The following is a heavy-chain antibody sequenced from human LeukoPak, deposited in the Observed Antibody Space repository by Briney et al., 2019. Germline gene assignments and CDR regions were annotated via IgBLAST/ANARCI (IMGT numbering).Heavy chain of an antibody. D-gene: IGHD6-13*01. CDR2: ISSSSSYI. J-gene: IGHJ5*02. V-gene: IGHV3-21*01. CDR1: GSTFSSYS. Sequence: GGSLRLSCAASGSTFSSYSMNWVRQAPGKGLEWVSSISSSSSYIYYADSVKGRFTISRDNAKNSLYLQMDSLRAEDTAVYYCARSNMGIAAAGTDWFDPWGQGTLVTVSS. CDR3: ARSNMGIAAAGTDWFDP.